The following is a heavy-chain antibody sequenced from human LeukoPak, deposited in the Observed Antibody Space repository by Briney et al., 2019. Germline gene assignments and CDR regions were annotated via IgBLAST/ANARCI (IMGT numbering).Heavy chain of an antibody. J-gene: IGHJ4*02. Sequence: GGSLRLSCAASGFTFSSYAMSWVRQAPGKGLEWVSAISGSGGSTYYADSVKGRFTISRDNSKNTLYLQVNSLRAEDTAVYYCAKVYSSSWYGDYWGQGTLVTVSS. CDR1: GFTFSSYA. CDR2: ISGSGGST. D-gene: IGHD6-13*01. CDR3: AKVYSSSWYGDY. V-gene: IGHV3-23*01.